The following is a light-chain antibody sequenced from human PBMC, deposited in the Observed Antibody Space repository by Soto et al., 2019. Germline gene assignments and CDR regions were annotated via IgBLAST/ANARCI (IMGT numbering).Light chain of an antibody. V-gene: IGKV1-5*01. Sequence: DIQMTQSPTTLSASMGDRVTITCRASQTVTNYLAWYQQKPGEAPKLLISDASTLESWVPSRFSGSGSGTEFTLTITSLQPDDFATYYCQQYNTYVYTFGQGTKLEFK. CDR2: DAS. CDR3: QQYNTYVYT. J-gene: IGKJ2*01. CDR1: QTVTNY.